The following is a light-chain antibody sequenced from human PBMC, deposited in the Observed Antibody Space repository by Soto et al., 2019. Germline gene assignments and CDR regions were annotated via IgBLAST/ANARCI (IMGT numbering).Light chain of an antibody. J-gene: IGLJ2*01. Sequence: QSALTQPASVSGSPGQSITNSCTGTSSDVGGYKYVSWYQQHPDKAPKLIIFEVSNRPSGISSRFSGSKSGNTASLTISGLQAEDEADYYCASYTSSSTSVIFGRGTKVTVL. CDR2: EVS. CDR3: ASYTSSSTSVI. CDR1: SSDVGGYKY. V-gene: IGLV2-14*01.